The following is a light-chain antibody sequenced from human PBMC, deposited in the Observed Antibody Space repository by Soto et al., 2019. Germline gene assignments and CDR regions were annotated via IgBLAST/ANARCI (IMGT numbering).Light chain of an antibody. Sequence: DIVMTQSPLSLPVTPGEPASISCRSSQSLLYENGYTYFDWYVQKPGQPPQLLIYLGSNRPSGVPERFSSSVSGTDFTLKISRVETEDVGVYSCMQELEPSFTFGQGTKLEIK. J-gene: IGKJ2*01. CDR1: QSLLYENGYTY. V-gene: IGKV2-28*01. CDR3: MQELEPSFT. CDR2: LGS.